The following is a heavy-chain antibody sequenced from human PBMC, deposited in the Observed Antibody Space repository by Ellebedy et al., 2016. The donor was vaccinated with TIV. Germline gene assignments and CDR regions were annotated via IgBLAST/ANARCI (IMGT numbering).Heavy chain of an antibody. CDR1: GFTFSIYA. J-gene: IGHJ6*02. Sequence: GGSLRLSCAASGFTFSIYAMSWVRQAPGKGLEWVSAISSGGSTTYYADSVKGRFTISRDNSKDTLYLQVSSLRVEDTAIYYCAKDFNPDTHLVHGKDVWGQGTTVTVSS. CDR2: ISSGGSTT. CDR3: AKDFNPDTHLVHGKDV. V-gene: IGHV3-23*01. D-gene: IGHD5-18*01.